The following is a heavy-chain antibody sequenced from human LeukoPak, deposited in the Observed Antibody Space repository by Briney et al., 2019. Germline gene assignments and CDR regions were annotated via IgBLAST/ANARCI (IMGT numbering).Heavy chain of an antibody. CDR2: IYYSGST. D-gene: IGHD3-22*01. CDR3: ARDTWLADYYDSSGDAFDI. CDR1: GGSVSSSNYY. J-gene: IGHJ3*02. V-gene: IGHV4-39*07. Sequence: PSETLSLTCSASGGSVSSSNYYWGWIRQPPGKGLEWIGSIYYSGSTYYNPSLKSRVTMSVDTSKSQFSLKLSSVTAADTAVYYCARDTWLADYYDSSGDAFDIWGQGTMVTVSA.